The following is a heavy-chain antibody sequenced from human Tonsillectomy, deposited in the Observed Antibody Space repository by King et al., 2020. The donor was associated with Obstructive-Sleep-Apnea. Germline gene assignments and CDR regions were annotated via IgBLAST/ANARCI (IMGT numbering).Heavy chain of an antibody. Sequence: VQLQESGPGLVKPSETLSLTCTVSGGSISSSSYYWGWIRQPPGKGLEWIGSIYYSGSTYYNPSLKSRVAISVVTSKNQFSLKLSSVTAADTAVYYCAGPSGYDFRFDYWGQGTLVTVSS. CDR3: AGPSGYDFRFDY. D-gene: IGHD5-12*01. CDR1: GGSISSSSYY. J-gene: IGHJ4*02. CDR2: IYYSGST. V-gene: IGHV4-39*07.